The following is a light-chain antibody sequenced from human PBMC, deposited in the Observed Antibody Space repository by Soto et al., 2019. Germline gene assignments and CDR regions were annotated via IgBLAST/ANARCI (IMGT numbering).Light chain of an antibody. CDR1: QSVSTRS. J-gene: IGKJ1*01. V-gene: IGKV3-15*01. CDR3: QQYNNWWT. CDR2: GAS. Sequence: EIVLTQSPGTLSLSPWERATLSCRASQSVSTRSLAWYQQKPGQAPRLLISGASSRAAGIPARFSGSGSGTEFTLTISSLQSEDFAVYYCQQYNNWWTFGQGTKVDIK.